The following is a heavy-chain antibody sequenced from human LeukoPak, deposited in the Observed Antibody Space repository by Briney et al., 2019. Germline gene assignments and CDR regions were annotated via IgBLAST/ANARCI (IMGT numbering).Heavy chain of an antibody. CDR1: GGSISSGGYY. Sequence: SQTLSLTCTVSGGSISSGGYYWSWIRQHPGKGLEWIGYIYYSGSTCYNPSLKSRVTISVDTSKNQFSLKLSSVTAADTAVYYCATNRDSSGYYVDYWGQGTLVTVSS. CDR3: ATNRDSSGYYVDY. V-gene: IGHV4-31*03. D-gene: IGHD3-22*01. J-gene: IGHJ4*02. CDR2: IYYSGST.